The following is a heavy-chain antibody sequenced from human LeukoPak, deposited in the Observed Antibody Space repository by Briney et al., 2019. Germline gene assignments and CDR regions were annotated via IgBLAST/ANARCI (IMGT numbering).Heavy chain of an antibody. CDR2: IYYSGST. D-gene: IGHD3-3*01. V-gene: IGHV4-30-4*08. J-gene: IGHJ3*02. CDR3: ARVGFDDFWSGYLISDAFDI. CDR1: GGSISSGDYY. Sequence: PSQTLSLTCTVSGGSISSGDYYWSWIRQPPGKGLEWIGYIYYSGSTYYNPSLKSRVTISVDTSKNQFSLKLSSVTAADTAMYYCARVGFDDFWSGYLISDAFDIWGQGTMVTVSS.